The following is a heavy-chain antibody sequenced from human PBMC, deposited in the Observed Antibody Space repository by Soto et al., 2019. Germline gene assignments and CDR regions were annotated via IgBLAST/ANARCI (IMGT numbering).Heavy chain of an antibody. Sequence: QVQLQESGPGLVKPSETLSLTCTVSGGSISSYYWSWIRQPPGKGLEWIGYIYYSGSTNYNPSLTSRVTISVDTSKTHFSLKLSSVTAADTAVYYCARDYSYYGMDVWGQGTTVTVSS. J-gene: IGHJ6*02. V-gene: IGHV4-59*01. CDR1: GGSISSYY. CDR2: IYYSGST. CDR3: ARDYSYYGMDV.